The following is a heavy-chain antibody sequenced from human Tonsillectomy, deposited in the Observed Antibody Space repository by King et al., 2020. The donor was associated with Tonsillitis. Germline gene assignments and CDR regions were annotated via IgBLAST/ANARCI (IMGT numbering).Heavy chain of an antibody. CDR3: ARLNEFIGYCRGGSCYPPWRNYWFDP. CDR2: IYPGDSDT. D-gene: IGHD2-15*01. V-gene: IGHV5-51*01. CDR1: GYSFTSYW. J-gene: IGHJ5*02. Sequence: QLVQSGAEVKKPGESLKISCKGSGYSFTSYWIGWVRQMPGKGLEWMGIIYPGDSDTRYSPSFQGQVTISADKSISTAYLQWSSLKASDTAMYYCARLNEFIGYCRGGSCYPPWRNYWFDPWGQGTLVTVSS.